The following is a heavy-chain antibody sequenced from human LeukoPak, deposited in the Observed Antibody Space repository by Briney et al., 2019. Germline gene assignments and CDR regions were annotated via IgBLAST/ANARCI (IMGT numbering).Heavy chain of an antibody. Sequence: GGSLRLSCAASGFTFSSYGMYWVRQAPGKGLEWVAFIRYDGSNKYYADSVKGRFTISRDNAKNSLYLQMNSLRAEDTAVYYCAKVVVGPFYMDVWGKGTTVTVS. V-gene: IGHV3-30*02. CDR3: AKVVVGPFYMDV. D-gene: IGHD2-15*01. J-gene: IGHJ6*03. CDR2: IRYDGSNK. CDR1: GFTFSSYG.